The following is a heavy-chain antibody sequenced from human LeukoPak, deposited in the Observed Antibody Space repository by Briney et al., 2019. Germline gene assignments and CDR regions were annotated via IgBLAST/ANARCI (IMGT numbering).Heavy chain of an antibody. D-gene: IGHD4-17*01. J-gene: IGHJ4*02. Sequence: GGSLRLSCAASGFTFSTYWMSWVRQVPGKGLEWVANIKQDGSEKYYVGSVKGRFTISRDNAKNSLYLQMNSLRAEDTAAYYCARVSPNTVTTLQYFDYWGQGTLVTVSS. CDR3: ARVSPNTVTTLQYFDY. CDR2: IKQDGSEK. CDR1: GFTFSTYW. V-gene: IGHV3-7*01.